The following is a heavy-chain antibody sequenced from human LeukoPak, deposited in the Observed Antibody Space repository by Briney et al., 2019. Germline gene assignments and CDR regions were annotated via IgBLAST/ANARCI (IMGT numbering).Heavy chain of an antibody. CDR3: GRGGTRQPYDY. CDR1: GFTFSSYS. Sequence: GGSLRLSCAASGFTFSSYSMIWVRQAPGKGLEWVSSISSDSTYIYYADSVKGRFTIPRDNAENSMYLQMNSLRAEDTAVYFCGRGGTRQPYDYWGQGTLVTVSS. CDR2: ISSDSTYI. V-gene: IGHV3-21*01. J-gene: IGHJ4*02. D-gene: IGHD3-10*01.